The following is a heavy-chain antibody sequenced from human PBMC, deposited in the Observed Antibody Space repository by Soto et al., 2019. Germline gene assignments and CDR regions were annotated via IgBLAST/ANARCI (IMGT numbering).Heavy chain of an antibody. Sequence: SVKVSCKASGGTFSSYAISWVRQAPGQGLEWMGGIIPIFGTANYAQKFQGRVTITADKSTSTAYMELSSLGSEDTAVYYCARDLGYYDSSGYYNWFDPWGQGTLVTVSS. CDR2: IIPIFGTA. J-gene: IGHJ5*02. CDR3: ARDLGYYDSSGYYNWFDP. CDR1: GGTFSSYA. D-gene: IGHD3-22*01. V-gene: IGHV1-69*06.